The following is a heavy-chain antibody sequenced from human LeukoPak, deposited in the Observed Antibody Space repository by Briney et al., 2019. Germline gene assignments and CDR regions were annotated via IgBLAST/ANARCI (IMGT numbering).Heavy chain of an antibody. D-gene: IGHD4-17*01. Sequence: PGGSLRLSCAASGFTFSNYWMHWVRQAPGKGLVWVSRINSDGSSTTYADSVKGRFTISRDNAKNTLYLQMSSLRAEDTAVYYCARDGDYGAFDYWGQGTLVTVSS. CDR1: GFTFSNYW. CDR2: INSDGSST. V-gene: IGHV3-74*01. CDR3: ARDGDYGAFDY. J-gene: IGHJ4*02.